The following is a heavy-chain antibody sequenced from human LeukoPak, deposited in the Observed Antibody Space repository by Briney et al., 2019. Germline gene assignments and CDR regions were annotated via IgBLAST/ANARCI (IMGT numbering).Heavy chain of an antibody. Sequence: GGSLRLSCAASGFTLSSYNMNWVRQAPGKGLEWVSSISSSGVYIYYADSLKGRFTISRDNAKNSLYLQMNSLRADDTAVYYCARDRRLQLWSPAGFDYWGQGTLVTVSS. CDR2: ISSSGVYI. CDR3: ARDRRLQLWSPAGFDY. D-gene: IGHD3-10*01. CDR1: GFTLSSYN. V-gene: IGHV3-21*01. J-gene: IGHJ4*02.